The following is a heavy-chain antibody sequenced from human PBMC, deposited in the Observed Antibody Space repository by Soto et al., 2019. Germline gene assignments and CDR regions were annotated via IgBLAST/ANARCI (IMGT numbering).Heavy chain of an antibody. Sequence: PWGSLILSCACSVFSFSVYDLHWVRQVPGKGLEWVSTIGSAGDTYYSDSVKGRFTTSRENGKNTLYLRMNRLRAGDTAVYYCASAAAYTVNTFYGIDVWGPGTTVTVSS. D-gene: IGHD4-17*01. V-gene: IGHV3-13*01. J-gene: IGHJ6*01. CDR1: VFSFSVYD. CDR3: ASAAAYTVNTFYGIDV. CDR2: IGSAGDT.